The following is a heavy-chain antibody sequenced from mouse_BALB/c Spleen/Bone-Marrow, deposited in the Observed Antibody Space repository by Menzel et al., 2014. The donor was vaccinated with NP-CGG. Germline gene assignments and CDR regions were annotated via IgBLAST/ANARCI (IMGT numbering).Heavy chain of an antibody. J-gene: IGHJ3*01. CDR3: ARDKGGYYVGGFAY. Sequence: EVKLMESGGGLVKPGGSLKLSCAASGFTFSDYYMYWVRQTPGKRLEWVATISDGGTYTYYSDSVKGRFTISRDNARNNLYLQMSSLKSEDTAMYYCARDKGGYYVGGFAYWGQGTLVTVSA. CDR2: ISDGGTYT. D-gene: IGHD2-3*01. V-gene: IGHV5-4*02. CDR1: GFTFSDYY.